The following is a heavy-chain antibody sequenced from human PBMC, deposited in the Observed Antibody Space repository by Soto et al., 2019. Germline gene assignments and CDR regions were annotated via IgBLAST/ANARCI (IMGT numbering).Heavy chain of an antibody. Sequence: GASVKVSCKASGGTFSSYAISWVRQAPGQGLEWMGGIIPIFGTANYAQKFQGRVTITADESTSTAYMELSSLRSEDTAVYYCARPYSSGWPNWFDPWGQGTLVTVSS. CDR1: GGTFSSYA. J-gene: IGHJ5*02. V-gene: IGHV1-69*13. D-gene: IGHD6-19*01. CDR2: IIPIFGTA. CDR3: ARPYSSGWPNWFDP.